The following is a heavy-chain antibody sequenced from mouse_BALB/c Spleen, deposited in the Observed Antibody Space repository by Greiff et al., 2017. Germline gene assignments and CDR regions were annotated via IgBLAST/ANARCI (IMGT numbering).Heavy chain of an antibody. CDR2: IYPGGGYT. D-gene: IGHD4-1*01. V-gene: IGHV1-63*02. CDR1: GYTFTNYW. Sequence: QVHVKQSGAELVRPGTSVKMSCKAAGYTFTNYWIGWVKQRPGHGLEWIGDIYPGGGYTNYNEKFKGKATLTADTSSSTAYMQLSSLTSEDSAIYYCARYNWEEDYYAMDYWGQGTSVTVSS. CDR3: ARYNWEEDYYAMDY. J-gene: IGHJ4*01.